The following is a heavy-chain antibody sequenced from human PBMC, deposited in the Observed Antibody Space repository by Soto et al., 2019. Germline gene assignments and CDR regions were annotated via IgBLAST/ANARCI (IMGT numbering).Heavy chain of an antibody. D-gene: IGHD6-6*01. CDR2: IYYSGST. Sequence: SETLSLTCTVSGGSISSSSHYWGWIRQPPGKGLEWIGTIYYSGSTYYNPSLKSRVTISIDTSKNQFSVKLSSVTAADTAVYYCARPLSASSPAPFDYWGQGTLVTVSS. V-gene: IGHV4-39*01. J-gene: IGHJ4*02. CDR1: GGSISSSSHY. CDR3: ARPLSASSPAPFDY.